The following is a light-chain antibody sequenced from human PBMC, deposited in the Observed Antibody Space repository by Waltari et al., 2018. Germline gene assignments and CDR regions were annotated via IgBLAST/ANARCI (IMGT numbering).Light chain of an antibody. Sequence: QSALTQPASVSGSPGQSLTISCTGPRRAVVGYNSVSWYQQHPGRAPKVMIYDVSNRPSGVSTRFSGSKSGNTASLTISGLQAEDEADYYCSSFTGSSTLVFGGGTKLTVL. V-gene: IGLV2-14*03. J-gene: IGLJ2*01. CDR1: RRAVVGYNS. CDR2: DVS. CDR3: SSFTGSSTLV.